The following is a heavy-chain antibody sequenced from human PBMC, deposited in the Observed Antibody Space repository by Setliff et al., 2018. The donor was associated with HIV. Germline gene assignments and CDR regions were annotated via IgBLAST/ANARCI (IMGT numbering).Heavy chain of an antibody. CDR3: ARQRADCSGGSCYGY. D-gene: IGHD2-15*01. CDR1: GGSIASGVDY. Sequence: SETLSLTCTVSGGSIASGVDYWTWIRQHPGKGLEWIGDIYYTGLTYYNPSLRGRSSLSVDTSKNQFSLKLRSVTAADTSMYYCARQRADCSGGSCYGYWGQGTLVTVSS. CDR2: IYYTGLT. J-gene: IGHJ4*01. V-gene: IGHV4-30-4*08.